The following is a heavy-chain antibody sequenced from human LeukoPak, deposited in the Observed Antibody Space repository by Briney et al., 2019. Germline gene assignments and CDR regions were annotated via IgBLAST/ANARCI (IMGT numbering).Heavy chain of an antibody. CDR3: ATPERIAAAGIDYYYGMDV. CDR1: GGTFSSYA. CDR2: IIPSFGIA. D-gene: IGHD6-13*01. V-gene: IGHV1-69*10. Sequence: GASVKVSCKASGGTFSSYAISWVRQAPGQGLEWMGGIIPSFGIANYAQKFQGRVTMTEDTSTDTAYMELSSLRSEDTAVYYCATPERIAAAGIDYYYGMDVWGQGTTVTVSS. J-gene: IGHJ6*02.